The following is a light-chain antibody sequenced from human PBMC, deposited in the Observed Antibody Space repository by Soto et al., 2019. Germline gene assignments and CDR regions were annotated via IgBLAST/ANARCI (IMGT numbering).Light chain of an antibody. V-gene: IGLV6-57*01. CDR2: KDN. CDR1: SGSIANNF. J-gene: IGLJ3*02. CDR3: QSYDNNNHWV. Sequence: NFMLTQPHSVSESPGKTVTMSCTRSSGSIANNFVQWYQQRPDSSPTTVIYKDNQRPSGVPDRFSGSIDTSSNSASLSISGLKTEDEADYYCQSYDNNNHWVFGGGTKLTVL.